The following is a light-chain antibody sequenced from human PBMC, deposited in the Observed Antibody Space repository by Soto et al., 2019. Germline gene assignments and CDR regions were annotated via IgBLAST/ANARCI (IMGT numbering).Light chain of an antibody. CDR2: EVS. CDR1: SSDVGGYNY. Sequence: QSVLTQPASVSGSPGQSITISCPGTSSDVGGYNYVSWYQQHPGKAPKLMIYEVSNRPSGVSNRFSGSKSGNTASLTISGLQAEDVADYYCSSYTSSSTHVFGTGTKVTVL. CDR3: SSYTSSSTHV. V-gene: IGLV2-14*01. J-gene: IGLJ1*01.